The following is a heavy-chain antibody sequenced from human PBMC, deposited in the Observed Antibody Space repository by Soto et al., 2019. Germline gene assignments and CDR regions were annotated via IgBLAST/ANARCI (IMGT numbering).Heavy chain of an antibody. V-gene: IGHV4-59*01. D-gene: IGHD5-18*01. CDR2: IYYSGST. CDR1: GGSISSDY. J-gene: IGHJ4*02. Sequence: QVQMQESGPGLVKSSETLSLTCTVSGGSISSDYWSWIRQPPGKGLEWIGYIYYSGSTNYNPSLKSRVIISVDTSKNQFSLKLSSVTAADTAVYYCARVRGDSYGRLQNYYCDYWGQGTLVTVSS. CDR3: ARVRGDSYGRLQNYYCDY.